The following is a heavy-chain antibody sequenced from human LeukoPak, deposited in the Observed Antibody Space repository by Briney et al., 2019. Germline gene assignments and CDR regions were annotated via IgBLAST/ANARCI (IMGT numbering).Heavy chain of an antibody. V-gene: IGHV3-23*01. CDR2: ISGGGGST. J-gene: IGHJ4*02. CDR1: GFTFSSYA. D-gene: IGHD1-26*01. CDR3: AKALSGSYRVYFDY. Sequence: GGSLRLSCAASGFTFSSYAMSWVRQAPGKGLEWVSAISGGGGSTYYADSVKGRFTISRDNSKNTLYLQMNSLRAEDTAVYYCAKALSGSYRVYFDYWGQGTLVTVSS.